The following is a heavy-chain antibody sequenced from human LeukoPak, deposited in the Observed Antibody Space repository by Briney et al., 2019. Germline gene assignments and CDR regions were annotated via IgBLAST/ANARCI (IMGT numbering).Heavy chain of an antibody. CDR2: IYTSGST. J-gene: IGHJ5*02. CDR1: GGSISSGSYY. CDR3: ARDLTIWGFDP. D-gene: IGHD3-3*01. V-gene: IGHV4-61*02. Sequence: SKTLSLTCTVSGGSISSGSYYWSWIRQPAGKGLEWIGRIYTSGSTNYNPSLKSRVTISVDTSKNQFSLKLSSVTAADTAVYYCARDLTIWGFDPWGQGTLVTVSS.